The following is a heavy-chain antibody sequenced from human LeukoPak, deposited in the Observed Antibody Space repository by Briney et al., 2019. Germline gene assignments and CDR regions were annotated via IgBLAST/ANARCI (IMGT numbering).Heavy chain of an antibody. CDR3: VKDGYNWGSWAN. V-gene: IGHV3-30*04. J-gene: IGHJ1*01. CDR1: GFSFSTYG. Sequence: GGSLRLSCAASGFSFSTYGMHWVRQVPGKGLEWVALVSYDGNTQHYAHSVRGRFTISRDNSKSTVSLQMNSLGPEDTTIYCCVKDGYNWGSWANWGEGTLVTVSS. D-gene: IGHD7-27*01. CDR2: VSYDGNTQ.